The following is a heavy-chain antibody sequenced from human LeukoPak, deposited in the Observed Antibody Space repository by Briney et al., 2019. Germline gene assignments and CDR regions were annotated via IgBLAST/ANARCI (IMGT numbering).Heavy chain of an antibody. Sequence: GGSLRLSCAASGFTFSSYSMNWVRRAPGKGLEWVSSISSSSYIYYADSVKGRFTISRDNAKNSLYLQMNSLRAEDTAVYYCARDLLVAGTADYWGQETLVTVSS. CDR1: GFTFSSYS. CDR3: ARDLLVAGTADY. D-gene: IGHD6-19*01. J-gene: IGHJ4*02. V-gene: IGHV3-21*01. CDR2: ISSSSYI.